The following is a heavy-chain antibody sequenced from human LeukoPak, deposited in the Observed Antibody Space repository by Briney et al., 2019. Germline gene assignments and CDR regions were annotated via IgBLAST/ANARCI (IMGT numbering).Heavy chain of an antibody. Sequence: ASVKVSCKASGYTFTGYYMHWVRQAPGQGLEWMGWINPNSGGTNYAQKFQGRVTMTRDTSISTAYMELSRLRSDDTAVYYCARAYSGSYYGSFDYWGQGTLVTVSS. CDR2: INPNSGGT. J-gene: IGHJ4*02. CDR1: GYTFTGYY. CDR3: ARAYSGSYYGSFDY. V-gene: IGHV1-2*02. D-gene: IGHD1-26*01.